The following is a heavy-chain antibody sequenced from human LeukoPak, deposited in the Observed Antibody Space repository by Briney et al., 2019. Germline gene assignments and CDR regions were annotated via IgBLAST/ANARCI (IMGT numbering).Heavy chain of an antibody. J-gene: IGHJ3*02. CDR2: ISAYNGNT. CDR1: GYTFTSYG. V-gene: IGHV1-18*01. D-gene: IGHD1-7*01. CDR3: ASRITGTTDAFDI. Sequence: ASVKVSCKASGYTFTSYGTSWVRQAPGQGLEWMGWISAYNGNTNYAQKLQGRVTMTTDTSTSTAYMELRSLRSDDTAVYYCASRITGTTDAFDIWGQGTMVTVSS.